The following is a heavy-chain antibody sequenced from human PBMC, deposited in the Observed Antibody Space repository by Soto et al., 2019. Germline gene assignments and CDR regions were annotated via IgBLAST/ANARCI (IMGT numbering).Heavy chain of an antibody. D-gene: IGHD2-2*02. Sequence: ASVKVSCKASGYTFTSYGISWVRQAPGQGLEWMGWISAYNGNTNYAQKLQGRVTMTTDTSTSTAYMELRSLRSDDTAVYYCARDMSPRSSRYRGSLDLWAQGNLVAVSS. V-gene: IGHV1-18*01. J-gene: IGHJ5*02. CDR2: ISAYNGNT. CDR1: GYTFTSYG. CDR3: ARDMSPRSSRYRGSLDL.